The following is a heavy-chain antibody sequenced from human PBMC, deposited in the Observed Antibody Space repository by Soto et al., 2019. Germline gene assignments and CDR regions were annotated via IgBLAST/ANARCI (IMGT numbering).Heavy chain of an antibody. CDR3: AKDFWSGYYPSLFDY. D-gene: IGHD3-3*01. CDR2: IQSGSTT. CDR1: GVTISNNY. V-gene: IGHV3-66*01. Sequence: VFKRHSYAASGVTISNNYMSCVRQAQGKGLEWVSIIQSGSTTYYADSVKGRFTISRDNSKNTLHLQMNSLRAEDTAVYYCAKDFWSGYYPSLFDYWGQGTLVTVPS. J-gene: IGHJ4*02.